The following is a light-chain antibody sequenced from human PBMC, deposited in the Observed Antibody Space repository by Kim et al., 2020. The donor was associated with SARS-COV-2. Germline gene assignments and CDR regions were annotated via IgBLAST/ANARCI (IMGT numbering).Light chain of an antibody. J-gene: IGLJ3*02. V-gene: IGLV1-44*01. Sequence: GQRVTISCSGSSSNIGSNTVDCYQQLPRTAPKLLISGSSQRPSGVPDRFSGSQSGTSASLAISGLQSEDEADYHCAAWDDSVNGVVFGGGTQLTVL. CDR1: SSNIGSNT. CDR3: AAWDDSVNGVV. CDR2: GSS.